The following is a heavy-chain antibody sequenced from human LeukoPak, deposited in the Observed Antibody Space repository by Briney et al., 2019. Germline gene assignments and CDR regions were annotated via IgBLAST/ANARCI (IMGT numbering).Heavy chain of an antibody. Sequence: GRSLRLSCAASGFTFSNYAMHWVRQAPGKGLEWVAIISYDGSSKYYADSVKGRFTISRDNSKNTLYLQMNSLGPEDTAMYYCAKVRVVFNWNYAYYFDYWGQGTLVTVSS. CDR2: ISYDGSSK. CDR1: GFTFSNYA. J-gene: IGHJ4*02. CDR3: AKVRVVFNWNYAYYFDY. V-gene: IGHV3-30*18. D-gene: IGHD1-7*01.